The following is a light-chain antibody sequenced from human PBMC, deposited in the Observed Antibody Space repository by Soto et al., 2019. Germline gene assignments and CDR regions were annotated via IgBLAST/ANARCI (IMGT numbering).Light chain of an antibody. CDR3: QQYNIDGWT. Sequence: EIVMTQSPATLSVSPGERATLSCRASQSVSSNLAWYQQKPGQAPRLLIYGASTRATGIPARFSGSGSGTEFTLTISSLQSEDCAVYYCQQYNIDGWTFGQGTKVEIK. CDR2: GAS. J-gene: IGKJ1*01. CDR1: QSVSSN. V-gene: IGKV3-15*01.